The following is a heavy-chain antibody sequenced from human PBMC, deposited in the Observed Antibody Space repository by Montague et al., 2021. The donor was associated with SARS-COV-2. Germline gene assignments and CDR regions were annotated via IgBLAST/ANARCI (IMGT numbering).Heavy chain of an antibody. D-gene: IGHD2/OR15-2a*01. CDR2: IYHSGST. V-gene: IGHV4-4*02. CDR3: ARDDFRWDFDC. CDR1: GGSISSSHW. Sequence: SETLSLTCAVSGGSISSSHWWGWVRQPPGKGLEWIGEIYHSGSTNYNPSLKSRVTISIDKSKNQFSLKLSSVTVADTAVYYCARDDFRWDFDCWGQGTLVTVSS. J-gene: IGHJ4*02.